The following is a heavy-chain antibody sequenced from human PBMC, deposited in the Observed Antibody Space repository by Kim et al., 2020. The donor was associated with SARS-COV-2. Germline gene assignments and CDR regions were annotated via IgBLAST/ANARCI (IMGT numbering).Heavy chain of an antibody. CDR3: AKVGHANWNYFPDY. CDR1: GFTFSTYA. V-gene: IGHV3-23*01. J-gene: IGHJ4*02. Sequence: GGSLRLSCAASGFTFSTYAMSWVRQAPGKGLEWVSGISDSGGTTYYANSVKGRFTISRDNSKNTLYLQMNSLRAEDTAVYYCAKVGHANWNYFPDYWGQG. D-gene: IGHD1-7*01. CDR2: ISDSGGTT.